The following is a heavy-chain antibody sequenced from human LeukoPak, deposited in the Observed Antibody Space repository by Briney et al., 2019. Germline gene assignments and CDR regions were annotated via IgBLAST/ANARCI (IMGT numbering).Heavy chain of an antibody. CDR3: ARGHCDFSLYYMDV. CDR1: GFTFSTYG. D-gene: IGHD3-3*01. CDR2: MLFDGSDE. V-gene: IGHV3-33*01. J-gene: IGHJ6*03. Sequence: GGSLRLSCAASGFTFSTYGMHWVRQAPGKGLEWVALMLFDGSDENYADSVKGRFTISRDNFKNTLYLQMNSLRAEDTAVYYCARGHCDFSLYYMDVWGKGTTVTVSS.